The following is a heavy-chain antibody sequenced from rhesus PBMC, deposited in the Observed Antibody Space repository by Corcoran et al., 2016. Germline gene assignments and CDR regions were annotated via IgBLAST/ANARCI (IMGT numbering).Heavy chain of an antibody. V-gene: IGHV4-173*01. CDR1: GGSISRNS. Sequence: QLQLQESGPGLVKPSETLSLPFAVSGGSISRNSWSWFPHPPGKGRVWIGRISGSGGSTDYNPSLKSRVTISTDTSKNQFSLKLSSVTAADTAVYYCAREYYYSGSYPPALDVWGRGVLVTVSS. CDR3: AREYYYSGSYPPALDV. J-gene: IGHJ5-2*02. CDR2: ISGSGGST. D-gene: IGHD3-16*01.